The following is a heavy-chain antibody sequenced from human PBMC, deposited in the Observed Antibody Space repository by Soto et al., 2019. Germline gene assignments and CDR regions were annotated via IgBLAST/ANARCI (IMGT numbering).Heavy chain of an antibody. V-gene: IGHV1-2*04. CDR1: GYTFTGYY. D-gene: IGHD6-6*01. J-gene: IGHJ6*02. CDR3: ARDLLSTRQLVFFYYYGMDV. CDR2: INPNSGGT. Sequence: SVKVSCKASGYTFTGYYMPWVRQAPGQGLEWMGWINPNSGGTNYAQKFQGWVTMTRDTSISTAYMELSRLRSDDTAVYYCARDLLSTRQLVFFYYYGMDVWGQGTTVTVSS.